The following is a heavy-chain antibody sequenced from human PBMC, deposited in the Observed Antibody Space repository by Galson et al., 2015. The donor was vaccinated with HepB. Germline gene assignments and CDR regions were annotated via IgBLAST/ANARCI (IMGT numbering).Heavy chain of an antibody. CDR2: ISSNGDSV. V-gene: IGHV3-64*02. CDR1: GFTFGKYV. Sequence: SLRLSCAASGFTFGKYVMHWVRQAPGKGLKHVASISSNGDSVFYGDSVKGRFMISRDSSKDTLYLQMGSLRIEDTAVYYSTRSLGHAHFDYWGPGALVTVSS. CDR3: TRSLGHAHFDY. D-gene: IGHD1-26*01. J-gene: IGHJ4*02.